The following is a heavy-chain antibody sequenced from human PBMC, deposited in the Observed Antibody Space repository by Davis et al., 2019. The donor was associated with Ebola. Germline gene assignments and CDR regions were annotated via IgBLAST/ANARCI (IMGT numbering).Heavy chain of an antibody. CDR1: TFTLSGHG. Sequence: PGGSLRPSCGASTFTLSGHGRHWVRQSPAKGLECLAIIWYDGSKRYYADSVKGRFTISRDNSNNTLFLQMNSLRVEDTATYFCARDNGHPYTDENWFEPWGQGTLVTVSS. CDR3: ARDNGHPYTDENWFEP. CDR2: IWYDGSKR. J-gene: IGHJ5*02. D-gene: IGHD3-16*01. V-gene: IGHV3-33*01.